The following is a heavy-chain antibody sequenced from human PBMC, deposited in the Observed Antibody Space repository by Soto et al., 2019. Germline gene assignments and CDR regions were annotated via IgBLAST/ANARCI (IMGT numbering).Heavy chain of an antibody. CDR3: ARPHFYEPDGVFDYFDF. D-gene: IGHD3-22*01. CDR2: ITAFLGTT. CDR1: GGLFSRNT. J-gene: IGHJ4*01. Sequence: AAVKVSCKASGGLFSRNTLCWVRQAPGQGLEWMGGITAFLGTTKYAQKFRGRVTNTADESSATAYLELSSLRSEDTAVYYCARPHFYEPDGVFDYFDFWGHGTLVTVYS. V-gene: IGHV1-69*13.